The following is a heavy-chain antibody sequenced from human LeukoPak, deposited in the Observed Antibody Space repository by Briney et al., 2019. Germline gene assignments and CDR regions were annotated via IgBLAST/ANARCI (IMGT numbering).Heavy chain of an antibody. CDR2: INPNSGGT. J-gene: IGHJ4*02. D-gene: IGHD3-9*01. Sequence: GASVKVSCKASGYTFTSYGISWVRQAPGQGLEWMGWINPNSGGTTYAQKFQGRVTMTRDTSISTAYMELSRLRSDDTAVYYCAREVYDILTGYYNVPVRLFDYWGQGTLVTVSS. CDR1: GYTFTSYG. V-gene: IGHV1-2*02. CDR3: AREVYDILTGYYNVPVRLFDY.